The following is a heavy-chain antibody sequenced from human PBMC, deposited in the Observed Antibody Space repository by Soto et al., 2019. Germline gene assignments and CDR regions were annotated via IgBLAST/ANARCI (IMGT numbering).Heavy chain of an antibody. Sequence: LRLSCAASGFTFSIRSMAWVRQAPGKGLEWVSSISYAGSEIFYADSLKGRFTVSRDNAKNSLYLQMNSLRVEDTAVYYCARSPGRDGFNHFEYWGQGTLVTVSS. D-gene: IGHD2-15*01. CDR1: GFTFSIRS. CDR2: ISYAGSEI. J-gene: IGHJ4*02. V-gene: IGHV3-21*01. CDR3: ARSPGRDGFNHFEY.